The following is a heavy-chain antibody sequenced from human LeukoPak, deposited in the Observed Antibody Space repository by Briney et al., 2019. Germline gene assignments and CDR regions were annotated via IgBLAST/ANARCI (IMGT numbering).Heavy chain of an antibody. Sequence: GGSLRLSCAASGFTFSSYVMSWVRQAPGKGLEWVSGIRGRGDTTYYADSVRGRFNISRDNSKNTLYLQMSSLRADDAAVYYCARQPDDFSGWNNGQDFFDYWGQGTLVTVSS. CDR2: IRGRGDTT. D-gene: IGHD6-19*01. J-gene: IGHJ4*02. CDR3: ARQPDDFSGWNNGQDFFDY. V-gene: IGHV3-23*01. CDR1: GFTFSSYV.